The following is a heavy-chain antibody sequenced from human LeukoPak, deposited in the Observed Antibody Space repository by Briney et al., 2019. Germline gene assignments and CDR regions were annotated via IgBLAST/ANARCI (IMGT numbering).Heavy chain of an antibody. V-gene: IGHV3-20*04. J-gene: IGHJ4*02. CDR2: INWNGGGT. D-gene: IGHD3-10*01. Sequence: PGGSLRLSCAASGFTFDDYDMSWVRQAPGKGLEWVSTINWNGGGTGYADSVKGRFTISRDNARNSLYLQMNSLRAEDTALYYCARVPFGDYFDYWGQGTLVTVSS. CDR3: ARVPFGDYFDY. CDR1: GFTFDDYD.